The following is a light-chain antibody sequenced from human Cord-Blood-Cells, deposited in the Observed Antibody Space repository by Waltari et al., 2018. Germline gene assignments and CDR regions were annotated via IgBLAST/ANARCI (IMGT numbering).Light chain of an antibody. CDR3: QQYDNLLLT. J-gene: IGKJ3*01. V-gene: IGKV1-33*01. CDR2: DAS. Sequence: DIQMTQSPSSLSASVGARVTITCQARQDISNYLNLYQQKPGKAPKLLIYDASNLETGVPSMFSGSGSGTDFTFTISSLQPEDIATYYCQQYDNLLLTFGPGTKVDIK. CDR1: QDISNY.